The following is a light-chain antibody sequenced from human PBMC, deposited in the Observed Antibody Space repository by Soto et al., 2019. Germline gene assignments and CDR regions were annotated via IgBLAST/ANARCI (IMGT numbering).Light chain of an antibody. V-gene: IGKV1-5*03. CDR1: QTIDSW. CDR3: QHYNSYSEE. J-gene: IGKJ1*01. CDR2: KAS. Sequence: DIQMTQSPSTLSASVGDRVTITCRASQTIDSWLAWYQQKPGKAPKLLIYKASTLKSGVPSRFSGSGSGTEFTLTISSLQHDDFATYYCQHYNSYSEEFGQGTKV.